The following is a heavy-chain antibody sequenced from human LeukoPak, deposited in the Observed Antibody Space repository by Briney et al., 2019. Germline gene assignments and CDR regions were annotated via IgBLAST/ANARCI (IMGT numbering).Heavy chain of an antibody. CDR2: IKQDGSEK. Sequence: GGSLRLSCAASGFTFSSYWMSWVRQAPGKGLEWVANIKQDGSEKYYVDSVKGRFTISRDNAKNSLYLQMNSLRAEDTAVYYCARDTYSSSYADLYYYYYYMDVWGKGTTVTVSS. CDR1: GFTFSSYW. J-gene: IGHJ6*03. D-gene: IGHD6-6*01. V-gene: IGHV3-7*01. CDR3: ARDTYSSSYADLYYYYYYMDV.